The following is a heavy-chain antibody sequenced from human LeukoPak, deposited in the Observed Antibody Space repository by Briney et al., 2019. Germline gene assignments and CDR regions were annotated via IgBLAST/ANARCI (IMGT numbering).Heavy chain of an antibody. D-gene: IGHD5-12*01. J-gene: IGHJ4*02. CDR3: ATSGYSDSGYFDC. CDR2: LNPNSGGT. CDR1: GYTFTGYY. V-gene: IGHV1-2*02. Sequence: WASVKVSCKASGYTFTGYYMHWVRQAPGQGLEWMGWLNPNSGGTNYAQKLQGRVTMTRDTSISTAYMELNRLRSDDTAVYYCATSGYSDSGYFDCWGQGTLVTVSS.